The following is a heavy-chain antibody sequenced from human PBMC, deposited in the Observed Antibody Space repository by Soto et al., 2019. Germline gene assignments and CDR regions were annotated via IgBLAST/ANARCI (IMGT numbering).Heavy chain of an antibody. D-gene: IGHD3-3*01. CDR2: IYYSGST. J-gene: IGHJ5*02. Sequence: SXTLSLTFTVSGGSISSYYWSWIRQPPGKGLEWIGYIYYSGSTNYNPSLKSRVTISVDTSKNQFSLKLSSVTAADTAVYYCARTGDYDFWSGPYWFDPWGQGTLVTVSS. CDR1: GGSISSYY. CDR3: ARTGDYDFWSGPYWFDP. V-gene: IGHV4-59*01.